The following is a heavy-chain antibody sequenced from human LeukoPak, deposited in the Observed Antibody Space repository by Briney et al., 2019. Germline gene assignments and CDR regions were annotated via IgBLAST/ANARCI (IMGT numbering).Heavy chain of an antibody. CDR2: INHSGST. CDR3: ARGPDCTSTSCAADY. CDR1: GGSFSGYY. D-gene: IGHD2-2*01. J-gene: IGHJ4*02. V-gene: IGHV4-34*01. Sequence: SETLSLTCAVYGGSFSGYYWNWIRQPPGKGLEWIGEINHSGSTNYNPSLKSRVTISVDMSKNQFSLNLSSVTAADTAVYYCARGPDCTSTSCAADYWGQGTLVTVSS.